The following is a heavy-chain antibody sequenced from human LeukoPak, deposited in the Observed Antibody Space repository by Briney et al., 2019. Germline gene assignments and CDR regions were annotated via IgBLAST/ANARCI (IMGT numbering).Heavy chain of an antibody. CDR3: AKVLGRIAVAGTIGALDY. CDR2: INSDGTTT. Sequence: GGSLRLSCVASGFTFSGDWMHWVRQAPGKGLVWVSRINSDGTTTTYADSAKGRFTISRDNSKNTLYLQMNSLRAEDTAVYYCAKVLGRIAVAGTIGALDYWGQGTLVTVSS. J-gene: IGHJ4*02. CDR1: GFTFSGDW. D-gene: IGHD6-19*01. V-gene: IGHV3-74*01.